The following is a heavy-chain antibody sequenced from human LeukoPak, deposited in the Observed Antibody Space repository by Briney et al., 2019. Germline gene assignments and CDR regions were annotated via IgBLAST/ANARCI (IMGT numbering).Heavy chain of an antibody. CDR2: INWNGCST. CDR1: GFTFDDFA. Sequence: GGSLRLSCAASGFTFDDFAINGVRQAPGKGLDWVSGINWNGCSTGYADSVKGRFTISRDNAKNSLYMQMNSLRAEGTALYYCARATRRYFDHNDAFDIWGQGTMVTVSS. D-gene: IGHD3-9*01. J-gene: IGHJ3*02. CDR3: ARATRRYFDHNDAFDI. V-gene: IGHV3-20*04.